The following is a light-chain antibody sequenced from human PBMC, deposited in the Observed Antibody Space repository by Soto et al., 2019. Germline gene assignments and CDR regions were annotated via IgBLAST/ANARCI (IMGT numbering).Light chain of an antibody. CDR2: GAS. V-gene: IGKV3-15*01. CDR1: QSVSSN. J-gene: IGKJ1*01. CDR3: QQYNNWPRT. Sequence: EIVMTQSPATLSVSPGERATLSCRASQSVSSNLAWYQQKPGQAPRLLIYGASTRATGIPARFSGSGSEAEFTLTISSLQSEDFAVYYCQQYNNWPRTFGQGTRWISN.